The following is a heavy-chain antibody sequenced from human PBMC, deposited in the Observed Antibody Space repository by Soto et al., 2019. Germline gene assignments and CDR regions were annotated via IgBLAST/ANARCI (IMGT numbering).Heavy chain of an antibody. CDR1: GFTFSSYG. CDR2: IWYDGSNK. D-gene: IGHD3-10*01. J-gene: IGHJ6*02. CDR3: ARDRYYGSVRPYYYYGMDV. V-gene: IGHV3-33*01. Sequence: QVQLVESGGGVVQPGRSLRLSCAASGFTFSSYGMHWVRQAPGKGLEWVAVIWYDGSNKYYADSVKGRFTISRDNSKNPLYLQMNSLRAEDTAVYYCARDRYYGSVRPYYYYGMDVWGQGTTVTVSS.